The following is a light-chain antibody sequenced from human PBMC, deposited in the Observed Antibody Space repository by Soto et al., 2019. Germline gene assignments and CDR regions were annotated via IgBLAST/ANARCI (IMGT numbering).Light chain of an antibody. Sequence: QLVLTQPPSASATPGQRVTISCSGSSSNIGSNTVNWYQHLPGTAPKLLIYSSNQRPSGVPDRLSGSKSGTSASLAISGLQSEDEADYYCATWDDSLNGPVFGGGTKLTVL. J-gene: IGLJ3*02. CDR2: SSN. CDR1: SSNIGSNT. CDR3: ATWDDSLNGPV. V-gene: IGLV1-44*01.